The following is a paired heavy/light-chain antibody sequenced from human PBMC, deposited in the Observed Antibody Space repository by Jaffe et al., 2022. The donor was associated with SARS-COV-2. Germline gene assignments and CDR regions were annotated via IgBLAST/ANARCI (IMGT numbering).Heavy chain of an antibody. D-gene: IGHD5-12*01. CDR2: ISGSGGST. Sequence: EEQLVESGGGLVQPGGSLRLSCAASGFTFSIYAMTWVRQAPGKGLEWVSSISGSGGSTYYADSVKGRFTISRDNSKNTMYMQMNSLRAEDTGVYYCAKNLRGYAGYRSDAYPSDAFDLWGQGTMVTVSS. CDR1: GFTFSIYA. V-gene: IGHV3-23*04. J-gene: IGHJ3*01. CDR3: AKNLRGYAGYRSDAYPSDAFDL.
Light chain of an antibody. J-gene: IGKJ1*01. Sequence: EIVMTQSPATLSVSPGERATLSCKASQSVSSKLAWYQQKPGQAPRLLIYGASTRATGIPARFSGSGSGTEFTLTISSLQSEDFAVYYCQQYSNWPPWTFGQGTKVE. CDR3: QQYSNWPPWT. CDR2: GAS. V-gene: IGKV3-15*01. CDR1: QSVSSK.